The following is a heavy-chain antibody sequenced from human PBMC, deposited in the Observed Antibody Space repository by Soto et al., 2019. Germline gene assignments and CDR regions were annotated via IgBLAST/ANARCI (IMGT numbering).Heavy chain of an antibody. CDR3: VKVSTFYDILNGYYSTNFFDP. D-gene: IGHD3-9*01. CDR1: GFTFSEYS. J-gene: IGHJ5*02. Sequence: QRLSCPASGFTFSEYSMHWVRQAPGKGLQYVSTISSDGDITYYADSVKGRFTISRDNSKNTLYLQMNSLRPEDTAVYYCVKVSTFYDILNGYYSTNFFDPWGQGTLVTVSS. CDR2: ISSDGDIT. V-gene: IGHV3-64D*06.